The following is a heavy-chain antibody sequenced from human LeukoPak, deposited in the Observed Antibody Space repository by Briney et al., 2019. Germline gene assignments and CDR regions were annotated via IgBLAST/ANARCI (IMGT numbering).Heavy chain of an antibody. Sequence: GESLKISCKGSGYSFTSYWIGWVRQMPGKGLEWMGMIYPGDSDTRYSPSFQGQVTISADKSISTAYLQWSSLKASDTAMYYCARLPGIAAAGTIGDAFDIWGQGTMVTVSS. CDR3: ARLPGIAAAGTIGDAFDI. J-gene: IGHJ3*02. CDR1: GYSFTSYW. D-gene: IGHD6-13*01. V-gene: IGHV5-51*01. CDR2: IYPGDSDT.